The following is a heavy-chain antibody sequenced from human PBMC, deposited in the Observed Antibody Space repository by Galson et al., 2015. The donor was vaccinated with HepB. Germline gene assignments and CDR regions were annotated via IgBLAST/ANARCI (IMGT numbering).Heavy chain of an antibody. CDR3: ARDGYCSGGSCYPSKPYYYYYYMDV. V-gene: IGHV3-33*01. CDR1: GFTFSSYG. D-gene: IGHD2-15*01. Sequence: SLRLSCAASGFTFSSYGMHWVRQAPGKGLEWVAVIWYDGSNKYYADSVKGRFTISRDNSKNTLYLQMNSLRAEDTAVYYCARDGYCSGGSCYPSKPYYYYYYMDVWGKGTTVTVSS. J-gene: IGHJ6*03. CDR2: IWYDGSNK.